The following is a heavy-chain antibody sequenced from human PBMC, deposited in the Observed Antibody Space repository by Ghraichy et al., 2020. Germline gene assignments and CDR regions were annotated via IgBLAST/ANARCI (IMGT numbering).Heavy chain of an antibody. CDR3: AARYCSGGSCYSRWQLQNWFDP. J-gene: IGHJ5*02. Sequence: SQTLSLTCAVYGGSFSGYYWSWIRQPPGKGLEWIGEINHSGSTNYNPSLKSRVTISVDTSKNQFSPKLSSVTAADTAVYYCAARYCSGGSCYSRWQLQNWFDPWGQGTLVTVSS. D-gene: IGHD2-15*01. CDR1: GGSFSGYY. V-gene: IGHV4-34*01. CDR2: INHSGST.